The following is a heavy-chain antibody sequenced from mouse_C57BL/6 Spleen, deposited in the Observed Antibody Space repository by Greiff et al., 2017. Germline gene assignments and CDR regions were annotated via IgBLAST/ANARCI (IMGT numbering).Heavy chain of an antibody. V-gene: IGHV1-64*01. CDR2: IHPNSGST. Sequence: VQLQQPGAELVKPGASVKLSCKASGYTFTSYWMHWVKQRPGQGLEWIGMIHPNSGSTNYNEKFKSKATLTVDKSSSTAYMQLSSLTSEDSAVYYCARSSLLRYYYFDYWGQGTTLTVSS. D-gene: IGHD1-1*01. CDR3: ARSSLLRYYYFDY. J-gene: IGHJ2*01. CDR1: GYTFTSYW.